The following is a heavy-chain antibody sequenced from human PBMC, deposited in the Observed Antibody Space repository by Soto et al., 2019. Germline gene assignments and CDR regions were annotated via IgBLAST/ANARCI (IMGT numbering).Heavy chain of an antibody. CDR3: ARVAAAGKIDGASDY. D-gene: IGHD6-13*01. J-gene: IGHJ4*02. V-gene: IGHV1-69*13. CDR2: IIPIFGTA. Sequence: SLKRSRKASGGSFSSDAISWVRQAPGQGLEWMGGIIPIFGTANYAQKFQGRVTITADESTSTAYMELSSLRSEDTAVYYCARVAAAGKIDGASDYWGQGTLVTVSS. CDR1: GGSFSSDA.